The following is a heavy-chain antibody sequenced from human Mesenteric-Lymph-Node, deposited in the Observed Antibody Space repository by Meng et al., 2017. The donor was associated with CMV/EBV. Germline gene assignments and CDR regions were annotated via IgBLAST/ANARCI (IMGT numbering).Heavy chain of an antibody. V-gene: IGHV3-43*01. CDR1: GFTFDDHT. D-gene: IGHD5-18*01. Sequence: GGSLRLSCEHSGFTFDDHTMHWVRQTPGKGLEWVSLISWDGDTTHYADSVKGRFTISRDNTKKSLYLQMNILRPEDTALYYCAKGHRYSYAPGLYYFYAMDVWGQGTTVTVSS. CDR2: ISWDGDTT. CDR3: AKGHRYSYAPGLYYFYAMDV. J-gene: IGHJ6*02.